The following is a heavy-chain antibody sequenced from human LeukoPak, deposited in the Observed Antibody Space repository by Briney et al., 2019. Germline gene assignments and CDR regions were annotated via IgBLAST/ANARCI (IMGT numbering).Heavy chain of an antibody. Sequence: PSGTLSLTCTVSGASISSSCWSWIRQPPGKRLEWIGFIYYNGNTNSNPSLKSRVTISVATSKNPFSLKLSYVTAADTAVYYCVRGNYDNRGYSNAFDIWGQGAMVTVSS. CDR2: IYYNGNT. V-gene: IGHV4-59*01. CDR3: VRGNYDNRGYSNAFDI. CDR1: GASISSSC. J-gene: IGHJ3*02. D-gene: IGHD3-22*01.